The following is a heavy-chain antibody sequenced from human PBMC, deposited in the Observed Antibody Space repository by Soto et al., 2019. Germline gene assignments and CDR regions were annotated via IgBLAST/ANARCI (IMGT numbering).Heavy chain of an antibody. V-gene: IGHV4-59*08. CDR1: GGSISSYY. J-gene: IGHJ4*02. CDR2: IYYSGST. CDR3: ARHYAVVLYHFDY. D-gene: IGHD2-15*01. Sequence: SETLSLTCTVSGGSISSYYWSWIRQPPGKGLEWIGYIYYSGSTNYNPSLKSRVTTSVDTSKNQFSLKLSSVTAADTAVYYCARHYAVVLYHFDYWGLGTLVTVSS.